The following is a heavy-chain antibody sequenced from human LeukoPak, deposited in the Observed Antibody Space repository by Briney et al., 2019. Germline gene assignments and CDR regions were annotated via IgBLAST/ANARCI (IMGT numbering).Heavy chain of an antibody. V-gene: IGHV3-23*01. CDR1: GFIFSSSA. J-gene: IGHJ4*02. D-gene: IGHD4-17*01. CDR2: ISGIGRGGVA. CDR3: AKAGGDYNYFDY. Sequence: GGSLRLSCAASGFIFSSSAISWVRQGPGKGLEWVSAISGIGRGGVAFYADSVKGRFTISRDNAKNTVYLQMNSLRAEDTAVYYCAKAGGDYNYFDYWGQGTLVTVSS.